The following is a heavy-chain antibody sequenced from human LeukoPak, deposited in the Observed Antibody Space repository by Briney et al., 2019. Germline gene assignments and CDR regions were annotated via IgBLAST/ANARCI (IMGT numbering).Heavy chain of an antibody. V-gene: IGHV1-18*01. D-gene: IGHD3-22*01. Sequence: ASVKVSCKASGYTFTSYGISWVRQAPGQGLEWMGWISAYNGNTNYAQKLQGRVTMTTDTSTSTAYMELRSLRSDDTAVYYCARVYDSSGYYLHYFDYWGRGTLVTVSS. CDR1: GYTFTSYG. CDR3: ARVYDSSGYYLHYFDY. J-gene: IGHJ4*02. CDR2: ISAYNGNT.